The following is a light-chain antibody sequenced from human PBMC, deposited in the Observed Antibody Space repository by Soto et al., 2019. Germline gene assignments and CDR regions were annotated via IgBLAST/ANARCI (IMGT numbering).Light chain of an antibody. Sequence: DIQMTHSPSTLSASVGDRVAITCRAIQSITNRLAWYQMKPGKAPKVLIYDALNLESGVPSRFSGSGYGTEFTLTIRSLQPDDFATYCCQHYGGMWTFGQGTKVEMK. J-gene: IGKJ1*01. CDR2: DAL. CDR3: QHYGGMWT. V-gene: IGKV1-5*01. CDR1: QSITNR.